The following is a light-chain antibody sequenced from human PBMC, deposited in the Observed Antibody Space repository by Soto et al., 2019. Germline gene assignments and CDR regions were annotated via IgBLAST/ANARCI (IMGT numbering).Light chain of an antibody. J-gene: IGLJ2*01. CDR3: SSYTSSSALRV. V-gene: IGLV2-14*01. Sequence: QSALTQPASVSGSPGQSITISCTGTSSDVGGYNYVSWYQQHPGKPPKLMIYDVSNRPSGVSNRFSGSKSGNTASLTISGLQAEDEADYYCSSYTSSSALRVFGGGTKVTVL. CDR2: DVS. CDR1: SSDVGGYNY.